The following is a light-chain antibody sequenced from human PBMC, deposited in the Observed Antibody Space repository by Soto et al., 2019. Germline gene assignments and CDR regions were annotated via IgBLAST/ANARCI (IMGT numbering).Light chain of an antibody. J-gene: IGLJ3*02. V-gene: IGLV4-60*02. CDR3: KTWDSNSLV. Sequence: QPVLTHSSSASTSLGSSVRLTCALTSGHSSHITAWHQQQPGKAPRYLLKFEGSGSYNKGSGIPDRFSGSSSGADRYLTISNLQFEDEADDYCKTWDSNSLVFGGGTKLTVL. CDR2: FEGSGSY. CDR1: SGHSSHI.